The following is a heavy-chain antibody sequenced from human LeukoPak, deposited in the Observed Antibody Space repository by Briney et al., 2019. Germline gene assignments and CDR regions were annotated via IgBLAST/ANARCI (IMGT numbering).Heavy chain of an antibody. V-gene: IGHV4-34*01. CDR1: GGSFSGYY. CDR2: INHSGST. D-gene: IGHD2-2*01. J-gene: IGHJ4*02. Sequence: SETLSLTCAVYGGSFSGYYWSWIRQPPGKGLEWIGEINHSGSTNYNPSLKSRVTISVDTSKNQFSLKLSSVTAADTAVYYCARKGRGTSGFDYWGQGTLVTVSS. CDR3: ARKGRGTSGFDY.